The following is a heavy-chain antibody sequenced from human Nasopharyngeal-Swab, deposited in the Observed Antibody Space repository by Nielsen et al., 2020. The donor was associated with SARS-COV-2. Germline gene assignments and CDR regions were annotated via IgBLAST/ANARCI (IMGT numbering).Heavy chain of an antibody. CDR2: INNNTGSP. J-gene: IGHJ4*02. Sequence: ASVKVSCKASGCAFTTHAMDWGRQAPGQGIEWLGWINNNTGSPRYAQGFTGRFDFSLDTSVGTAYLQIRSLKPEDTGVYFCARPSPYGDYSFDYWGQGTLVTVSS. D-gene: IGHD4-17*01. CDR1: GCAFTTHA. CDR3: ARPSPYGDYSFDY. V-gene: IGHV7-4-1*01.